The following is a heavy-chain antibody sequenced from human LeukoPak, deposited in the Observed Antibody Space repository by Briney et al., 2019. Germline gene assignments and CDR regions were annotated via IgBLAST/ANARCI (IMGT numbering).Heavy chain of an antibody. V-gene: IGHV4-4*07. J-gene: IGHJ4*02. D-gene: IGHD6-19*01. CDR3: ARGGSDPFDY. CDR2: IYTSGST. Sequence: SETLSLTCTVSGGSISSYYWSWVRQPAGKGLEWIGRIYTSGSTNYNPSLKSQVTMSVDTSKNQISLKLSSVTAADTAVYYCARGGSDPFDYWGQGTLVTVSS. CDR1: GGSISSYY.